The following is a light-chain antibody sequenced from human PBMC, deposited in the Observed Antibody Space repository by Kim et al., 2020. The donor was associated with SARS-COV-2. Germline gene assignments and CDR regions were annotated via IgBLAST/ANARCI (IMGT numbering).Light chain of an antibody. V-gene: IGLV2-14*03. CDR3: SSYTSSSTLV. CDR2: DVS. Sequence: QSALTQPASVSGSPGQSITISFTGTSSDVGGYNYVSWYQQHPGKAPKLMIYDVSNRPSGVSNRFSGSKSGNTASLTISGLQAEDDADYYCSSYTSSSTLVFGGGTQLTVL. CDR1: SSDVGGYNY. J-gene: IGLJ2*01.